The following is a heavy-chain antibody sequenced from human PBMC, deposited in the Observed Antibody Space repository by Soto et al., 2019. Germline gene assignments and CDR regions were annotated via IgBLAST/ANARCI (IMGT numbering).Heavy chain of an antibody. D-gene: IGHD6-13*01. J-gene: IGHJ6*02. Sequence: EVQLVETGGGLIQPGGSLRLSCAASGFTVSSNYMSWVRQAPGKGLEWVSVIYSGGSTYYADSVKGRFTISRDNSKNTLYLQMNGLRAEDTAVYYCARDRPSSSWYGDGMDVWGQGTTVTVSS. CDR3: ARDRPSSSWYGDGMDV. V-gene: IGHV3-53*02. CDR1: GFTVSSNY. CDR2: IYSGGST.